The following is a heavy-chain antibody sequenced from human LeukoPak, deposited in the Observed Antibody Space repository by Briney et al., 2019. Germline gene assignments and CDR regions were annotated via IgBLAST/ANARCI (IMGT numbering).Heavy chain of an antibody. CDR3: ARDTAMVFDY. CDR1: GGSISSYY. CDR2: TYYSGST. D-gene: IGHD5-18*01. V-gene: IGHV4-59*01. J-gene: IGHJ4*02. Sequence: PSETLSLTCTVSGGSISSYYWSWIRQPPGKGLEWIGYTYYSGSTNYNPSLKSRVTISVDTSKNQFSLKLSSVTAADTAVYYCARDTAMVFDYWGQGTLVTVSS.